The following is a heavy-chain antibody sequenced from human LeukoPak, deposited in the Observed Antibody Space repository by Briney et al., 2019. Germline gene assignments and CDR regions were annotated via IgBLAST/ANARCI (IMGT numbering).Heavy chain of an antibody. CDR3: AREHVEMATILIDY. CDR2: IYTSGST. Sequence: PSETLSLTCTVSGGSISSGSYYWSWIRQPAGKGLEWIGRIYTSGSTSYNPSLKSRVTISVDTSKNQFSLKLSSVTAADTAVYYCAREHVEMATILIDYWGQGTLVTVSS. D-gene: IGHD5-24*01. J-gene: IGHJ4*02. CDR1: GGSISSGSYY. V-gene: IGHV4-61*02.